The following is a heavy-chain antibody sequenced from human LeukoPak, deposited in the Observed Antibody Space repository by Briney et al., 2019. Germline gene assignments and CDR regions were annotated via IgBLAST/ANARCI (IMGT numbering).Heavy chain of an antibody. CDR2: INPNSGGT. CDR3: ARVDSGYQGYYYGMDV. D-gene: IGHD5-12*01. CDR1: GYTFTGYY. Sequence: GASVKVSCKASGYTFTGYYMHWVRQAPGQGLEWMGWINPNSGGTNYAQKFQGWVTMTRDTSISTAYMELSRLRSDDTAVYYCARVDSGYQGYYYGMDVWGQGTTVTVSS. J-gene: IGHJ6*02. V-gene: IGHV1-2*04.